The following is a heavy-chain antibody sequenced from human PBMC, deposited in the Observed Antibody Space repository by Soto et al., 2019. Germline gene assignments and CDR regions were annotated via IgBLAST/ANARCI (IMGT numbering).Heavy chain of an antibody. CDR3: ARGERVVVPAAPYYYYYYGMDV. Sequence: VASVKVSCKASGGTFSSYAISWVRQAPGQGLEWMGGIIPIFGTANYAQKFQGRVTITADESTSTAYMELSSLRSEDTAVYYCARGERVVVPAAPYYYYYYGMDVWGQGTTVTVSS. J-gene: IGHJ6*02. CDR1: GGTFSSYA. CDR2: IIPIFGTA. D-gene: IGHD2-2*01. V-gene: IGHV1-69*13.